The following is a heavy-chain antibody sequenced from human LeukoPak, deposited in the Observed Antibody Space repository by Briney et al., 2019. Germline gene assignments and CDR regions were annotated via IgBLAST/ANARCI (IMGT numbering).Heavy chain of an antibody. D-gene: IGHD3-10*01. J-gene: IGHJ5*02. CDR2: ISGSGGST. CDR3: AKDSLLWFGESPFDP. Sequence: PGRSLRLSCTASGFTFGDYAMSWVRQAPGKGLEWVSAISGSGGSTYYADSVKGRFTISRDNSKNTLYLQMNSLRAEDTAVYYCAKDSLLWFGESPFDPWGQGTLVTVSS. V-gene: IGHV3-23*01. CDR1: GFTFGDYA.